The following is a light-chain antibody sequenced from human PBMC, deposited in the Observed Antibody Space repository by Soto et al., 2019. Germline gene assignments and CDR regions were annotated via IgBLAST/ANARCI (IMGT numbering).Light chain of an antibody. V-gene: IGLV2-23*01. CDR2: EGS. CDR3: CSYAGSSTYV. J-gene: IGLJ1*01. CDR1: SRDIESYNL. Sequence: QSALTQPASVSGSPGQSLTISCTGNSRDIESYNLVSWYQQHPGKAPKLMIYEGSKRPSGVSNRFSGSKSGNTASLTISGLQAEDEADYYCCSYAGSSTYVFGTGTKVTVL.